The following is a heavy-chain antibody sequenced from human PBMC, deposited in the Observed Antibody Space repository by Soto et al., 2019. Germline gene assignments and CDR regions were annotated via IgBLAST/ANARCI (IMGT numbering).Heavy chain of an antibody. Sequence: QVQLVQSGAEVKKPGSSVKGSCKASGGTFSSYAISWVRQAPGQGLEWMGGIIPIFGTANYAQKFQGRVTITADESTSTAYMELSSLRSEDTAVYYCARDLPGTGIVGATINYWGQGTLVTVSS. CDR1: GGTFSSYA. J-gene: IGHJ4*02. CDR2: IIPIFGTA. D-gene: IGHD1-26*01. CDR3: ARDLPGTGIVGATINY. V-gene: IGHV1-69*01.